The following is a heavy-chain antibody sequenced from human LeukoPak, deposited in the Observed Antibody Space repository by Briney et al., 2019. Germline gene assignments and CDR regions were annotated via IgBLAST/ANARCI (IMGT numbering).Heavy chain of an antibody. CDR3: ATDTPPSLLWFGELWSAAFDI. CDR2: FDPEDGET. D-gene: IGHD3-10*01. Sequence: ASVKVSCKVSGYTLTELCMHWVRQAPGKGLEWMGGFDPEDGETIYAQKFQGRVTMTEDTSTDTAYMELSSLRSEDTAVYYCATDTPPSLLWFGELWSAAFDIWGQGTMVTVSS. V-gene: IGHV1-24*01. J-gene: IGHJ3*02. CDR1: GYTLTELC.